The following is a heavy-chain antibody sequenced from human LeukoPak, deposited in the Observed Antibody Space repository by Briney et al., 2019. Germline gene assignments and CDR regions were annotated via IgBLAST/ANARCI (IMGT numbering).Heavy chain of an antibody. D-gene: IGHD3-16*01. V-gene: IGHV3-72*01. Sequence: PGGSLRLSCVVSGFSFSDHYMDWVRQAPGKGLEWVGRVRKKVNSYTTEYAASVRGRFTVSRDDSQNSLYLQMNSLEIEDTAMYFCATSKDPFGNFDDWGQGTLVTVSS. CDR1: GFSFSDHY. CDR3: ATSKDPFGNFDD. J-gene: IGHJ4*02. CDR2: VRKKVNSYTT.